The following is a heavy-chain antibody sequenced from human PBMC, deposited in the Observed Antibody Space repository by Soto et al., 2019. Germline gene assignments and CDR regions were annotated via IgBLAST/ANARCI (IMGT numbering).Heavy chain of an antibody. J-gene: IGHJ4*02. D-gene: IGHD6-13*01. CDR2: VYSGGGT. Sequence: EVQLVESGGGLIQPGGSLRLSCAASGFTVSSTYINWVRQAPGKGLEWVSIVYSGGGTDYADSVKGRFTMSRDNSKNTLYLQLNSLRAEDTAVYYCARAAGIAAAGTIDYWGQGTLVTVSS. CDR1: GFTVSSTY. CDR3: ARAAGIAAAGTIDY. V-gene: IGHV3-53*01.